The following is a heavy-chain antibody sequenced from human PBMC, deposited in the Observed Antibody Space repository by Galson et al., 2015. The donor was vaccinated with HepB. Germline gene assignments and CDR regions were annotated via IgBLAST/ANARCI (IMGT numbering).Heavy chain of an antibody. CDR1: GYTFTSYG. D-gene: IGHD4-23*01. CDR2: ISAYNGNT. Sequence: SVKVSCKASGYTFTSYGISWVRQAPGQGPEWMGWISAYNGNTNYAQKLQGRVTMTTDTSTSTAYMELRSLRSDDTAVYYCARDHASRPHDYGGNNWFDPWGQGTLVTVSS. V-gene: IGHV1-18*01. CDR3: ARDHASRPHDYGGNNWFDP. J-gene: IGHJ5*02.